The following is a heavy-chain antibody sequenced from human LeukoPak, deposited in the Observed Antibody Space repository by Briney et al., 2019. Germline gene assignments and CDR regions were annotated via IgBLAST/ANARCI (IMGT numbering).Heavy chain of an antibody. J-gene: IGHJ4*02. Sequence: GGSLRLSCAASGFTFSDHYMDWVRQAPGKGLEWVGRIRNKVNSYITEYAASVTGRFTISRDDSKNSLYLQMNGLKTEDTAVYYCTRVAPVTGSRYFDYWGQGALVTVSS. CDR1: GFTFSDHY. V-gene: IGHV3-72*01. D-gene: IGHD6-19*01. CDR2: IRNKVNSYIT. CDR3: TRVAPVTGSRYFDY.